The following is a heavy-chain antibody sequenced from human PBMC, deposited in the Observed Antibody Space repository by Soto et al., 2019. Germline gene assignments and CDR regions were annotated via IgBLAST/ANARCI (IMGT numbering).Heavy chain of an antibody. J-gene: IGHJ4*02. V-gene: IGHV2-5*02. CDR2: IYWDDDK. Sequence: SGSNLVNPTQTLTLTCTFSGFSLSTGGLGVGWIRQPPGKALEWLALIYWDDDKRYSPSLETRLTITKDTSKNQVVLTMTNMDPVDTATYYCAHRRHGSSWYFFDYWGQGTLVTVSS. CDR1: GFSLSTGGLG. D-gene: IGHD6-13*01. CDR3: AHRRHGSSWYFFDY.